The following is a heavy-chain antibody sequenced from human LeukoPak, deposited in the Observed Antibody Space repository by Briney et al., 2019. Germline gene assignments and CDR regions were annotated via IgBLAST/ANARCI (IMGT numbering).Heavy chain of an antibody. CDR3: AKVIYDSSGYLPPLDC. J-gene: IGHJ4*02. CDR2: ISGSGGRT. D-gene: IGHD3-22*01. V-gene: IGHV3-23*01. CDR1: GFTFSSYA. Sequence: PGGSLRLSCAASGFTFSSYAMSWVRQAPGKGLEWVSAISGSGGRTYYADSVKGRFTISRDNSKNTLYLQMNSLRAEDTAVYYCAKVIYDSSGYLPPLDCWGQGTLVTVSS.